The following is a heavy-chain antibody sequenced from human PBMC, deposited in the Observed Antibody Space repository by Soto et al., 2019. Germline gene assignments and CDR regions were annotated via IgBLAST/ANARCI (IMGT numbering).Heavy chain of an antibody. CDR3: AKDLNFAGWHGNYGMDV. CDR1: GFTFSSYG. J-gene: IGHJ6*02. CDR2: ISYDGSNK. Sequence: PVGSLRLSCAASGFTFSSYGMHWVRQAPGKGLEWVAVISYDGSNKYYADSVKGRFTISRDNSKNTLYLQMNSLRAEDTAVYYCAKDLNFAGWHGNYGMDVWGQGTTVTVSS. D-gene: IGHD6-19*01. V-gene: IGHV3-30*18.